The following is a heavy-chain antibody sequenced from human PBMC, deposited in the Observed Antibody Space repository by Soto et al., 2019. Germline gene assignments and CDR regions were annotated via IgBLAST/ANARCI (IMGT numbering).Heavy chain of an antibody. CDR3: ARSTPLYSRQYYYGMDV. V-gene: IGHV1-69*06. J-gene: IGHJ6*02. Sequence: QVQLVQSGAEVKKPGSSVKVSCKASAGTFSSYAISWVRQAPGQGLEWMGGIIPIFGTANYAQKFQGRVTITADKSTSTAYMELSSPRSEDSAVYYCARSTPLYSRQYYYGMDVWGQGTTVTVSS. CDR1: AGTFSSYA. CDR2: IIPIFGTA. D-gene: IGHD6-13*01.